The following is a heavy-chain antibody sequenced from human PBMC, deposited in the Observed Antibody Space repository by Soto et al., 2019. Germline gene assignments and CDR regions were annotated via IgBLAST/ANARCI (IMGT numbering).Heavy chain of an antibody. CDR3: ASHARPGFGYHAMDV. Sequence: PGGSLRLSCAASGFTFRSYGMHWVRQAPGKGLEWVALISYDGLHQYYADSVRGRFTISRDNSKNTLYLQMNSLRVEDTAVYFCASHARPGFGYHAMDVWGQGTTVTVSS. CDR1: GFTFRSYG. D-gene: IGHD6-6*01. CDR2: ISYDGLHQ. J-gene: IGHJ6*02. V-gene: IGHV3-30*03.